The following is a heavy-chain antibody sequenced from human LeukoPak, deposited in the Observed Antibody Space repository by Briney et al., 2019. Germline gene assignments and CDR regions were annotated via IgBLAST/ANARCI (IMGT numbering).Heavy chain of an antibody. Sequence: GESLKISCSASGYKFPNQWLAWVRQIPGKGLEWVGNIYPGDSDTRYNPSFQGHVTISADKSTSTAYLQWSRLQASDTAMYYCARRSVADTTGYGLDLWGQGTLVTVSS. CDR1: GYKFPNQW. V-gene: IGHV5-51*01. J-gene: IGHJ3*01. CDR3: ARRSVADTTGYGLDL. CDR2: IYPGDSDT. D-gene: IGHD4-11*01.